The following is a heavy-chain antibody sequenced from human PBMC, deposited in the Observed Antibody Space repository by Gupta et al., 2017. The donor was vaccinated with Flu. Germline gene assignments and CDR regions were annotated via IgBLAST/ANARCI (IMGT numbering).Heavy chain of an antibody. Sequence: EVQLLESGGGLVQPGGSLRLSCAASGFPFSSYAMSWVRQAPGKGLEWVSAISGSGGRTYYADSVKGRFTISRDNAKNTLYLQMNSLRAEDTAVYYCASGAGYSSGWYGYWGQGTLVTVSS. J-gene: IGHJ4*02. CDR2: ISGSGGRT. CDR1: GFPFSSYA. D-gene: IGHD6-19*01. CDR3: ASGAGYSSGWYGY. V-gene: IGHV3-23*01.